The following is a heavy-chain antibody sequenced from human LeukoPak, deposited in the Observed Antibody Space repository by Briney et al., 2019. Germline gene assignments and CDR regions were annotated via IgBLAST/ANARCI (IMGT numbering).Heavy chain of an antibody. J-gene: IGHJ4*02. D-gene: IGHD3-9*01. Sequence: ASVKVSCKASGYTFTGYYMHWVRQAPGQGLEWMGWINPNSGGTNYAQKFQGRVTMTRDTSISTAYMELSRLRSDDTAVYYCARVPLYDILTGYYILRENFFDYWGQGTLVTVSS. V-gene: IGHV1-2*02. CDR3: ARVPLYDILTGYYILRENFFDY. CDR2: INPNSGGT. CDR1: GYTFTGYY.